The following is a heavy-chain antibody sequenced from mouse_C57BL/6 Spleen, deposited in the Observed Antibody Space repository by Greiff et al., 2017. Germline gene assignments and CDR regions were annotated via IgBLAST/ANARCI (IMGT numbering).Heavy chain of an antibody. CDR1: GFSFTSYG. J-gene: IGHJ4*01. Sequence: VKVVESGPGLVAPSQSLSITCTVSGFSFTSYGVHWVRQPPGKGLAWLVVIWSDGSTTYNSALKSRLRISKDNSKSHFFLKMNSLQTDDTAMYYCARQGSNDAMDYWGQGTSVTVSS. CDR2: IWSDGST. V-gene: IGHV2-6-1*01. D-gene: IGHD2-5*01. CDR3: ARQGSNDAMDY.